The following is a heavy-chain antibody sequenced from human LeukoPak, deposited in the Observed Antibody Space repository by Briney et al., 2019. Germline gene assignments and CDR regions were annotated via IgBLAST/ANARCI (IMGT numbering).Heavy chain of an antibody. CDR3: TSQGI. CDR1: GGSISSHN. CDR2: IYYSGST. V-gene: IGHV4-59*11. J-gene: IGHJ3*02. Sequence: PSETLSLTCAVSGGSISSHNWNWIRQAPGKGLEWIGNIYYSGSTNYNPSLKSRVTISVDTSKKQFSLKLRSVTAADTAVYYCTSQGIWGQGTMVTVS.